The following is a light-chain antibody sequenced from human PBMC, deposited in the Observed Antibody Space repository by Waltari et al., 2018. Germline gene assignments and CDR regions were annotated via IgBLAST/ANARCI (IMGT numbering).Light chain of an antibody. Sequence: QSVLTQPPSASGTPGQRVTISCSGSSSTIGSNYVYWYQQLPGTAPKLLIYRNNRRPSGVPDRCSGSTSGTSASLAISGRRSEDEADYYCAALDDSLSGRVFGGGTKLTVL. V-gene: IGLV1-47*01. CDR1: SSTIGSNY. CDR3: AALDDSLSGRV. CDR2: RNN. J-gene: IGLJ3*02.